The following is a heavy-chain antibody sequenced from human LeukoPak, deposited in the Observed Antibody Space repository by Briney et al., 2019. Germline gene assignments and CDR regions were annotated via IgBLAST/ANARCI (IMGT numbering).Heavy chain of an antibody. Sequence: GGSLRLSCAASGFTFSDYYMSWIRQAPGKGLEWVSYISSSGSTIYYADSVKGRFTISRDNAKDSLYLQMNSQRAEDTAVYYCARGRRSSWYVDYYYYMDVWGKGTTVTVSS. CDR3: ARGRRSSWYVDYYYYMDV. CDR1: GFTFSDYY. D-gene: IGHD6-13*01. V-gene: IGHV3-11*04. J-gene: IGHJ6*03. CDR2: ISSSGSTI.